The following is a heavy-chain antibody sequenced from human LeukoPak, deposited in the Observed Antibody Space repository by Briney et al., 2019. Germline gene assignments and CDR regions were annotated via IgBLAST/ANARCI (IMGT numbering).Heavy chain of an antibody. V-gene: IGHV3-48*03. J-gene: IGHJ3*02. CDR3: ARGPSASLNDVFDI. CDR2: ISSSGGTV. CDR1: GFTFSGYE. Sequence: GGSLRLSCAASGFTFSGYEMNWVRQAPGKGLEWISYISSSGGTVYYADSVKGRFTISRDNAKNSLYLQMNSLRDEDTAVYSCARGPSASLNDVFDIWGQGTMVTVSS. D-gene: IGHD3-16*02.